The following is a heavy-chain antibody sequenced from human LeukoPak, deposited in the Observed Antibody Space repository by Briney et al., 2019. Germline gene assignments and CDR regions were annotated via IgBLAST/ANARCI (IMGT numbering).Heavy chain of an antibody. CDR2: ISSSSSYI. D-gene: IGHD3-16*01. J-gene: IGHJ4*02. CDR1: GFTFSSYS. Sequence: GGSLRLSCAAPGFTFSSYSMNWVRQAPGKGLEWVSSISSSSSYIYYADSVKGRFTISRDNAQNSLYLQMNSLRADDTAVYYCARVGQFDYWGQGTLVTVSS. V-gene: IGHV3-21*03. CDR3: ARVGQFDY.